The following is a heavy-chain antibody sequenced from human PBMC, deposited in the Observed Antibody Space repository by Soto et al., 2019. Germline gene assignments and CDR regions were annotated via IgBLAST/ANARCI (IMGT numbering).Heavy chain of an antibody. Sequence: EVQLVESGEGLVQPGGSLRLSCAASGFTFSSYNIHWIRQAPGKGLEFVSAISRSGDRTYYADSVKGRFTITRDNSKNTMWLQMGSLRAEEMAVYFCARARCSSGQCYYFDYWGRGALVYVSS. CDR3: ARARCSSGQCYYFDY. CDR2: ISRSGDRT. J-gene: IGHJ4*02. V-gene: IGHV3-64*02. CDR1: GFTFSSYN. D-gene: IGHD2-15*01.